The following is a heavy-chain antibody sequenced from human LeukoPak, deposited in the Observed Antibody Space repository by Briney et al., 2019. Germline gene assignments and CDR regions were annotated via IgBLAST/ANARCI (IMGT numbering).Heavy chain of an antibody. D-gene: IGHD6-13*01. V-gene: IGHV1-18*01. CDR3: ARWAGRLISSSWLEY. Sequence: ASVKVSCKASGYAFSSYGISWVRQAPGQGLEWMGWINAYNGNTNYAQMLQGRVTMTTDTSTTTAYMELRSLRSDDTAVYYCARWAGRLISSSWLEYWGQGTLVTVSS. CDR2: INAYNGNT. CDR1: GYAFSSYG. J-gene: IGHJ4*02.